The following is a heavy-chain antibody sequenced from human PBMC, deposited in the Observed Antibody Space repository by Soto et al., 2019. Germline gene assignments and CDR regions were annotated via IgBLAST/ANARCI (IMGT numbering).Heavy chain of an antibody. Sequence: PWGSLRLSCVASGISFSSFAMSWVRQAPGKGLEWVSDISGSGGTTYYADSVKGRFLISRDNSRDTLYLQMNRLRAEDTAVYFCAKDPKSLRGGGGLGYYYHMDVWGRGTTVTSP. V-gene: IGHV3-23*01. D-gene: IGHD2-15*01. J-gene: IGHJ6*03. CDR3: AKDPKSLRGGGGLGYYYHMDV. CDR1: GISFSSFA. CDR2: ISGSGGTT.